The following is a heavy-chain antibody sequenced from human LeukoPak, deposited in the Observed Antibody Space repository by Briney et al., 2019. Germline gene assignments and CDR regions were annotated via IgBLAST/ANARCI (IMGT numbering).Heavy chain of an antibody. D-gene: IGHD3-22*01. V-gene: IGHV1-69*05. CDR1: GGTFSSYA. CDR3: ASALYYYDSSGYQDRPNDY. Sequence: SVKVSCKASGGTFSSYAISWVRQAPGQGLEWMGGIIPIFGTANCAQKFQGRVTITTDESTSTAYMELSSLRSEDTAVYYCASALYYYDSSGYQDRPNDYWGQGTLVTVSS. CDR2: IIPIFGTA. J-gene: IGHJ4*02.